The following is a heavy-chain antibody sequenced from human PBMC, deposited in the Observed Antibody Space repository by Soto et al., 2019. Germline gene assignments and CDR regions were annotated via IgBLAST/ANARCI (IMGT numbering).Heavy chain of an antibody. J-gene: IGHJ4*02. V-gene: IGHV4-4*07. D-gene: IGHD2-15*01. Sequence: SETLSLTCTVSGGSISSYYWSWIRQPAGKGLEWIGRIYTSGSTNYNRSLKSRVTMSVDTSKNQFSLKLSSVTAAVTAVYYCARLLVTQYYLDYWDQGTLVTVSS. CDR3: ARLLVTQYYLDY. CDR2: IYTSGST. CDR1: GGSISSYY.